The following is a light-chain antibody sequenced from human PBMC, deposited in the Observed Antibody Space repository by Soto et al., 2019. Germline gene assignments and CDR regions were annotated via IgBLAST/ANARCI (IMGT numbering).Light chain of an antibody. CDR3: CSYTSSRTHV. J-gene: IGLJ1*01. CDR1: SSDVGGYNF. CDR2: DVN. V-gene: IGLV2-14*03. Sequence: QSALTQPASVSGSPGQSITISCTGTSSDVGGYNFVSWYQQHPGKVPKLMIFDVNRRPSGVSDRFSGSKSGNTASLTISGLQAEDEGDYYCCSYTSSRTHVFGSGTKGTVL.